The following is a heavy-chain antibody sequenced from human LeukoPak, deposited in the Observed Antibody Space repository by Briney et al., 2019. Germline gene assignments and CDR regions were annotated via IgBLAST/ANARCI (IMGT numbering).Heavy chain of an antibody. Sequence: GXXLRLSCAASGFTFSSYEMNWVRQAPGKGLEWVSYISSSGSTIYYADSVKGRFTMYRDKSKNTLYLQMNSLRAEDTALYYCAKDLTYYYGLGSSTNAFDIWGQGTMVTVSS. J-gene: IGHJ3*02. CDR3: AKDLTYYYGLGSSTNAFDI. CDR1: GFTFSSYE. CDR2: ISSSGSTI. D-gene: IGHD3-10*01. V-gene: IGHV3-48*03.